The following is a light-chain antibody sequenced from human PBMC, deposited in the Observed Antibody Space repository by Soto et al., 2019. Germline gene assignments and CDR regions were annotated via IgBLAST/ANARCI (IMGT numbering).Light chain of an antibody. CDR2: SNN. CDR1: SSNIGSNT. J-gene: IGLJ1*01. CDR3: AAWDDSLNAYV. V-gene: IGLV1-44*01. Sequence: QSALTQPPSASGTSGQRVTISCSGSSSNIGSNTVNWYQQLPGTAPKLLIHSNNQRPSGVPDRFSGSKSGTSDSLAISGLQSEDEADYYCAAWDDSLNAYVFGTG.